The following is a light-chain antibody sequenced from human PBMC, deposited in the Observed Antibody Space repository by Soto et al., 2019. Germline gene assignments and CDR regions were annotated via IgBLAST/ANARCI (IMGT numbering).Light chain of an antibody. J-gene: IGKJ4*01. CDR2: DAS. CDR3: QQLNGYVALT. Sequence: DIPLTQSPSFLSASVGDRVTITCRASQGISSYLAWNQQKPGKAPKLLIYDASTLQSGVPSRFSGSGSGTEFTLTISSLQPEDLATYYCQQLNGYVALTFGGGTKVELK. CDR1: QGISSY. V-gene: IGKV1-9*01.